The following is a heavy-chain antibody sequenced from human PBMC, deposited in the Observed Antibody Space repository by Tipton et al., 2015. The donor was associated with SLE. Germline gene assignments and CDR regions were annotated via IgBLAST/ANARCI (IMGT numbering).Heavy chain of an antibody. CDR2: IYTGGNT. V-gene: IGHV4-4*07. CDR1: GGSISRYY. Sequence: TLSLTCTVSGGSISRYYWGWVRQPAGQGLEWIGRIYTGGNTKYNPSLPSRGTLSIDASKDQFSLRLTSVSAADTAVYYCARVIPRRQVWWAWFVPWGQGTRVTVSS. D-gene: IGHD1-26*01. J-gene: IGHJ5*02. CDR3: ARVIPRRQVWWAWFVP.